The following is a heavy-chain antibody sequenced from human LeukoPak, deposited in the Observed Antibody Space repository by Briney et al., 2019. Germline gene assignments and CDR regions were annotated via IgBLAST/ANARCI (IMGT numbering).Heavy chain of an antibody. CDR2: IYYSGST. CDR3: ATCSMVRGVITFDY. D-gene: IGHD3-10*01. CDR1: GGSISSGDYY. V-gene: IGHV4-30-4*01. Sequence: SETLSLTCTVSGGSISSGDYYWSWIRQPPGKGLEWIGYIYYSGSTYYNPSLKSRVTISVDTSKNQFSLKLSSVAAADTAVYYCATCSMVRGVITFDYRGQGTLVTVSS. J-gene: IGHJ4*02.